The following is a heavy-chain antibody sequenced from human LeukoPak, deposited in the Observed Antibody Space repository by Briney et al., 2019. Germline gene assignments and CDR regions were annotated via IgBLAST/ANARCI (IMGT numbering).Heavy chain of an antibody. D-gene: IGHD1-1*01. CDR3: ARVSQLALDY. J-gene: IGHJ4*02. V-gene: IGHV1-69*04. CDR2: IIPILGIA. Sequence: SVKLSCNAYGGTFSSYAISWVQQAPGQGLEWVGRIIPILGIANYAQKFQGRVTITADKSTSTAYMELSSLRSEDTAVYYCARVSQLALDYWGQGTLVTVSS. CDR1: GGTFSSYA.